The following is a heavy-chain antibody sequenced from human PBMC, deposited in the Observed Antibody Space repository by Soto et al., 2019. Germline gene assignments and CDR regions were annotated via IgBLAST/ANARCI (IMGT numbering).Heavy chain of an antibody. V-gene: IGHV3-7*01. Sequence: TGGSLRLSCAGSGFSFSNYWMTWVRQEPGKGLEWVASIDQDGSQRHYVDSVKGRFTVSRDNAENSLYLQMNSLRAEDTAVYYCARLFGDASTFDYWGHGTLVTVSS. J-gene: IGHJ4*01. CDR2: IDQDGSQR. D-gene: IGHD3-10*01. CDR1: GFSFSNYW. CDR3: ARLFGDASTFDY.